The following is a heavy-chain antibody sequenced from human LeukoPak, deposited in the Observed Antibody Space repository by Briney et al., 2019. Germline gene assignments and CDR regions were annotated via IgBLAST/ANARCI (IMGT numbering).Heavy chain of an antibody. CDR1: GGSISGSRYY. J-gene: IGHJ4*02. CDR3: ARPQRYSNYALDY. Sequence: SETLSLTCTVSGGSISGSRYYWGWIRQPPGKGLEWIGSIYYSGSAYYKPSLKSRVTMSVDTSKNQFSLKLSSVTAADTAVYYCARPQRYSNYALDYWGQGTLVTVSS. CDR2: IYYSGSA. V-gene: IGHV4-39*01. D-gene: IGHD4-11*01.